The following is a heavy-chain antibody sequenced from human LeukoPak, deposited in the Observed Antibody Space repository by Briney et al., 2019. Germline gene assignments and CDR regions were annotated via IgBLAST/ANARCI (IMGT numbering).Heavy chain of an antibody. CDR3: ASFFISFVVVDI. J-gene: IGHJ3*02. D-gene: IGHD2-21*01. V-gene: IGHV4-39*07. CDR1: GGSISSSSYY. Sequence: SETPSLTCTVSGGSISSSSYYWGWIRQPPGKGLEWIGSIYYSGTTYYNPSLKSRVTISLDTSKNQFSLKLSSVTAADTAVYYCASFFISFVVVDIWGQGTMVTVSS. CDR2: IYYSGTT.